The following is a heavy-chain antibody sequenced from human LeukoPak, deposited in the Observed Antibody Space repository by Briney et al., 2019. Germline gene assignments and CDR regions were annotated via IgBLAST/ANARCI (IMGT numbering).Heavy chain of an antibody. CDR3: ATSYSSGWTYYYYGMDV. CDR1: GGSISSGSYY. D-gene: IGHD6-19*01. Sequence: SETLSLTCTVSGGSISSGSYYWSWIRQPAGKGLEWIGRVYTSGSTNYNPSLKSRVTISVDTSENQFSLKLSSVTAADTAVYYCATSYSSGWTYYYYGMDVWGQGTTVTVSS. J-gene: IGHJ6*02. V-gene: IGHV4-61*02. CDR2: VYTSGST.